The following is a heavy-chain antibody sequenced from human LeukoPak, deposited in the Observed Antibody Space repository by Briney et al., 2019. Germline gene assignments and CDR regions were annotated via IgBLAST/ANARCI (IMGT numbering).Heavy chain of an antibody. V-gene: IGHV3-20*04. CDR1: GFTFSSYG. CDR3: ARALSNYVDYYYYYYMDV. D-gene: IGHD4-11*01. Sequence: SGGSLRLSCAASGFTFSSYGMHWVRQAPGKGLEWVSGINWNGVSTGYVDSVKGRFTISRDNAKNSLYLQMNSLRAEDTALYYCARALSNYVDYYYYYYMDVWGKGTTVTVSS. J-gene: IGHJ6*03. CDR2: INWNGVST.